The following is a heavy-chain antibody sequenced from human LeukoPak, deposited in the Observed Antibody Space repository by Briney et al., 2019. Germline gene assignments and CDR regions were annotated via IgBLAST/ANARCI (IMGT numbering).Heavy chain of an antibody. V-gene: IGHV3-23*01. D-gene: IGHD4-17*01. CDR3: AKGYGDYYYYYGMDV. CDR1: GFTFSSYA. CDR2: ISGSGGST. Sequence: GGSLRLSCAASGFTFSSYAMSWVRQAPGKGLEWVSAISGSGGSTYYADSVKGRFTISRDNSKNTLYLQMNSLRAEDTAVYYCAKGYGDYYYYYGMDVWGQGTTVTVSS. J-gene: IGHJ6*02.